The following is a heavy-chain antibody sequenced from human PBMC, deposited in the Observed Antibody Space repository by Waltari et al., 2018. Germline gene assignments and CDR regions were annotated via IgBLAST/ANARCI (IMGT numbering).Heavy chain of an antibody. D-gene: IGHD2-21*02. CDR3: TRRAPYCGGDCYSSWSTFDY. CDR2: IRSKANSYAT. V-gene: IGHV3-73*01. Sequence: EVQLVESGGGLVQPGGSLKLSCAASGFTFSGSAMHWVRQASGKGLAWVGRIRSKANSYATAYAASVKGRFTISRDDSKNTAYLQMNSLKTEDTAVYYCTRRAPYCGGDCYSSWSTFDYWGQGTLVTVSS. CDR1: GFTFSGSA. J-gene: IGHJ4*02.